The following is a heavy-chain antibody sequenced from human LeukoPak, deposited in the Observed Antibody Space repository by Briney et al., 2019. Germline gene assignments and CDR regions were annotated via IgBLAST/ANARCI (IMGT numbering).Heavy chain of an antibody. Sequence: GGSLRLSCAASGFTFSSYGLHWVRQAPGKGLEWVAVISYDGSNKYYADSVKGRFTISRDNSKNTLYLQMNSLRAEDTAVYYCAKDDQVELLPHYYYGMDVWGKGTTVTVSS. V-gene: IGHV3-30*18. CDR2: ISYDGSNK. D-gene: IGHD2-15*01. CDR1: GFTFSSYG. CDR3: AKDDQVELLPHYYYGMDV. J-gene: IGHJ6*04.